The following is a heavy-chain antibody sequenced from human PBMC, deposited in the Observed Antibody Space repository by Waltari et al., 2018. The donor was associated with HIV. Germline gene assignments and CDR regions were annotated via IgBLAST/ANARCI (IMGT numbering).Heavy chain of an antibody. V-gene: IGHV4-39*01. Sequence: QVQLQESGPGFVKPSETLSLICNVSGGSIASSDSFWGWRRQSPEMHLEWVGSALYTRRPDLFTGQFFAKSSLKSRVALSVDTSKNQVSLRLTSVTAADTGLYYCVRHAAEFRPDFGWILAGVFEPWGLGTQVIVS. CDR2: ALYTRRPDLFTGQF. D-gene: IGHD6-19*01. CDR3: VRHAAEFRPDFGWILAGVFEP. CDR1: GGSIASSDSF. J-gene: IGHJ1*01.